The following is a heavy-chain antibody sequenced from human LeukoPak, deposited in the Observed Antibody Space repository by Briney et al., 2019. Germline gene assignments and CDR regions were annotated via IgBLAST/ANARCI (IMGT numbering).Heavy chain of an antibody. CDR2: IYYSGST. CDR3: ARVVVIRSYAFDI. Sequence: PSETLSLTCTVSGGSISSYYWSWIRQPPGKGLEWIGYIYYSGSTNYNPSLKSRVTISVDTSKNQFSLKLSSVTAADTAVYYCARVVVIRSYAFDIWGQGTMVTVSS. V-gene: IGHV4-59*01. CDR1: GGSISSYY. J-gene: IGHJ3*02. D-gene: IGHD3-22*01.